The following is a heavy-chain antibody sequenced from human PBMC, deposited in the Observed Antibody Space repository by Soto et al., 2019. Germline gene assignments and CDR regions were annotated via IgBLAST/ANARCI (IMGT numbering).Heavy chain of an antibody. CDR3: AVFVSVSPAGGFDP. V-gene: IGHV2-5*02. D-gene: IGHD3-10*01. CDR2: IYLDDDK. CDR1: GLSLSTSGEA. J-gene: IGHJ5*02. Sequence: QITLKASGPTLVKPTQTLTLTCSFSGLSLSTSGEAVCWIRQPPGKALEWLALIYLDDDKFFNPTMKTRLTITKDTATNQVVLTLINMAPVDTATYSSAVFVSVSPAGGFDPRGQGGLVTVS.